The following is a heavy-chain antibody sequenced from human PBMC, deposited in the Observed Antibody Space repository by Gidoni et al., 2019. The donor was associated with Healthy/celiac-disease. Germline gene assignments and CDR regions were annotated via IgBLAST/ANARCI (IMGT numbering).Heavy chain of an antibody. J-gene: IGHJ3*02. V-gene: IGHV4-59*08. CDR1: GGAISSYY. CDR3: ARRYAYYYDSFAFDI. Sequence: QVQLQESGPGLVKPSATLSLTCTVAGGAISSYYWSWIRQPPGKGLEWIGYIYYSGSTNYNPSLKSRVTISVDTSKNQFSLKLSSVTAADTAVYYCARRYAYYYDSFAFDIWGQGTMVTVSS. D-gene: IGHD3-22*01. CDR2: IYYSGST.